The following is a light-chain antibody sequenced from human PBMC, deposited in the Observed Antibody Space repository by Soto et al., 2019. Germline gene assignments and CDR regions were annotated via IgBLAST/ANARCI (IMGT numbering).Light chain of an antibody. CDR3: QSYDSSLSGYV. Sequence: VLTQPPSVSGAPGQRVTISCTGSSSNIGATYDVHWYQQFPGTAPKLLIYANTNRPSGVPDRFSGSKSGTSASLAITGLQAEDEADYYCQSYDSSLSGYVFGTGTKVTVL. CDR2: ANT. J-gene: IGLJ1*01. V-gene: IGLV1-40*01. CDR1: SSNIGATYD.